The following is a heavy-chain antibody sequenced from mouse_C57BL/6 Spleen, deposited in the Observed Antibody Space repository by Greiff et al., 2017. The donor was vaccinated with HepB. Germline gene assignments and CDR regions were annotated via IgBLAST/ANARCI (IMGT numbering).Heavy chain of an antibody. Sequence: EVKLMESGGGLVQPGGSLSLSCAASGFTFTDYYMSWVRQPPGKALEWLGFIRNKANGYTTEYSASVKGRFTISRDNSQSILYLQMNALRAEDRATYYCARYRIHAMDYWGQGTSVTVSS. CDR3: ARYRIHAMDY. J-gene: IGHJ4*01. CDR1: GFTFTDYY. V-gene: IGHV7-3*01. CDR2: IRNKANGYTT.